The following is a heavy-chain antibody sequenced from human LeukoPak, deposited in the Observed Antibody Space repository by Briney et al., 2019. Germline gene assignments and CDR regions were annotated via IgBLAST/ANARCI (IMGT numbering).Heavy chain of an antibody. CDR2: ISGSGGST. D-gene: IGHD6-19*01. CDR1: GFTFSNYA. J-gene: IGHJ5*02. V-gene: IGHV3-23*01. CDR3: ANGKGVAVAVGT. Sequence: QSGGSLRLSCAASGFTFSNYAMSWVRQAPGKGLEWVSVISGSGGSTSYADSVKGRFTISRDNSKNTLYLQMNSLGAEDTAVYYCANGKGVAVAVGTWGQGTLVTVSS.